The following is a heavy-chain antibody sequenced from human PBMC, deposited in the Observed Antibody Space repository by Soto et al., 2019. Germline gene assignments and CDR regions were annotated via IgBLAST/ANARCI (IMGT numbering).Heavy chain of an antibody. CDR3: VNGDYY. V-gene: IGHV3-48*01. J-gene: IGHJ4*02. CDR1: GFTFSNHV. D-gene: IGHD4-17*01. Sequence: EEQLVESGGGLVQPGGSLRLSCAASGFTFSNHVMNWVRQAPGRGLEWVSSINRDSNTFYADSVKGQFTISRDNAKDSLYLQMNSLRADDTAVYYCVNGDYYVGQGTLVTVSS. CDR2: INRDSNT.